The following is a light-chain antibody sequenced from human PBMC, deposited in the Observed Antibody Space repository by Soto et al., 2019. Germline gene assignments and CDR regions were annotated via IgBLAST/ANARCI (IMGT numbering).Light chain of an antibody. V-gene: IGKV1-33*01. Sequence: DVQMTQSPSSLSASVGDRVTITCQASQDISNYLNWYQQKPGKAPKLLIYEASNLETGVPSRFSGSGSATDFTFAIRSLQPEDIETYSCQQYDNLPLTFGGGKKVELK. J-gene: IGKJ4*01. CDR2: EAS. CDR3: QQYDNLPLT. CDR1: QDISNY.